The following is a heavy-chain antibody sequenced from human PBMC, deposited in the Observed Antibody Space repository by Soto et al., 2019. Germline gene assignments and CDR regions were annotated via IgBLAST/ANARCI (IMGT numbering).Heavy chain of an antibody. CDR1: GFSLSSPAVG. CDR2: IYWDDDK. V-gene: IGHV2-5*02. Sequence: QITLKESGPTLVKPTQTLTLTCTFSGFSLSSPAVGVNWIRQPPGKALEWLALIYWDDDKQYSPSLRSRLTITKGTSKNQVVLTMTNVDPFDTAKYYCAHGSGWLSAHWGQGTLVPVSS. D-gene: IGHD6-19*01. CDR3: AHGSGWLSAH. J-gene: IGHJ4*02.